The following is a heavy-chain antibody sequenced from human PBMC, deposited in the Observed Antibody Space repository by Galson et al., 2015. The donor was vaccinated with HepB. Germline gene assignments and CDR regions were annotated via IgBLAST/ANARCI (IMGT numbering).Heavy chain of an antibody. CDR1: GYTFTSYG. D-gene: IGHD3-3*01. V-gene: IGHV1-18*04. J-gene: IGHJ6*02. Sequence: SVKVSCKASGYTFTSYGISWVRQAPGQGLEWMGWISAYNGNTNYAQKLQGRVTMTTDTSTSTAYMELRSLRSDDTAVYYCARDVYDFWSGYYQSYYGMDVWGQGTTVTVSS. CDR2: ISAYNGNT. CDR3: ARDVYDFWSGYYQSYYGMDV.